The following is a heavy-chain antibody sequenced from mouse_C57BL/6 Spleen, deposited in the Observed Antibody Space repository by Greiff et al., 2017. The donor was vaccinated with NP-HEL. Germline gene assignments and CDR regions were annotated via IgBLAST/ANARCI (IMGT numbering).Heavy chain of an antibody. CDR1: GFTFSSYG. CDR2: ISSGGSYT. D-gene: IGHD4-1*01. J-gene: IGHJ3*01. CDR3: ASPDLGAY. V-gene: IGHV5-6*01. Sequence: EVMLVESGGDLVKPGGSLTLSCAASGFTFSSYGMSWVRQTPDKRLEWVATISSGGSYTYSPDSVKGRFTISRENAKNTLYLQMSSLKAEDTAMYYCASPDLGAYWGQGTLVTVSA.